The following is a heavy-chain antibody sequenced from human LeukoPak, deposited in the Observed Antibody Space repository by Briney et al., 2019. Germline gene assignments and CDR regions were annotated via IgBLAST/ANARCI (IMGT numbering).Heavy chain of an antibody. D-gene: IGHD6-13*01. CDR2: IYHSGST. J-gene: IGHJ6*03. CDR1: GGSISSSNW. CDR3: ARTITAAGSLALAWYYYYYMDV. Sequence: SETLSLTCAVSGGSISSSNWWSWVRQPPGKGLEWIGEIYHSGSTNYNPSLKSRVTILVDTSKNQFSLKLSSVTAADTAVYYCARTITAAGSLALAWYYYYYMDVWGKGTTVTVSS. V-gene: IGHV4-4*02.